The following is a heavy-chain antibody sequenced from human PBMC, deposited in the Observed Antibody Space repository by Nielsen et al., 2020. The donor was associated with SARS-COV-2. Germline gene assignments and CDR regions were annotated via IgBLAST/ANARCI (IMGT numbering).Heavy chain of an antibody. V-gene: IGHV1-2*02. CDR1: GGTFTGYY. Sequence: ASVKVSCKASGGTFTGYYMHWVRQAPGQGLEWMGWINPNSGGTNCAQKFQGRVTMTRDTSISTAYMELSRLRSEDTAVYYCARAVEMATNYYGMDVWGQGTTVTVSS. CDR3: ARAVEMATNYYGMDV. CDR2: INPNSGGT. J-gene: IGHJ6*02. D-gene: IGHD5-24*01.